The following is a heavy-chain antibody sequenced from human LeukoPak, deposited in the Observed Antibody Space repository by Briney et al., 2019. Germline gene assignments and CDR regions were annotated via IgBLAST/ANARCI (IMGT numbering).Heavy chain of an antibody. V-gene: IGHV4-59*01. CDR3: ARESMITFGGEYYYYMDV. CDR2: IYYSGST. D-gene: IGHD3-16*01. J-gene: IGHJ6*03. CDR1: GGSISSYY. Sequence: SETLSLTCTVSGGSISSYYWSWLRQPPGKGLEWIGYIYYSGSTNYNPSLKSRVTISVDTSKNQFSLKLSSVTAADTAVYYCARESMITFGGEYYYYMDVWGKGTTVTVSS.